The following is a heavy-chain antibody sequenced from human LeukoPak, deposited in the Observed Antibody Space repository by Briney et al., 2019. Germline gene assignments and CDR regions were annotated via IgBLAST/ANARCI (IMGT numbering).Heavy chain of an antibody. D-gene: IGHD5-18*01. CDR1: GFTFSTYA. J-gene: IGHJ5*02. CDR3: TTRIQLWFGNWFDP. Sequence: GGSLRLSCADSGFTFSTYAMGWVRQAPGKGLEWVSSIPPSGSSTYYADSVKGRFTISRDNSKNTLFLQMSSLRAEDAAVYYCTTRIQLWFGNWFDPWGQGTLVTVSS. CDR2: IPPSGSST. V-gene: IGHV3-23*01.